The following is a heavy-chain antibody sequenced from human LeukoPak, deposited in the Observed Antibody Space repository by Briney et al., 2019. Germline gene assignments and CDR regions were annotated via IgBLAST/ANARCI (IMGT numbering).Heavy chain of an antibody. Sequence: GGSLRLSCAASGFTFSGSAMHWVRQASGKGLEWVGRIRSKANSYATAYAASVKGRFTISRDDSKNTAYLQMNSLKTEDTAVYYCTRRFRSDGGYDLKDLAAFDIWGQGTMVTVSS. V-gene: IGHV3-73*01. CDR3: TRRFRSDGGYDLKDLAAFDI. CDR1: GFTFSGSA. J-gene: IGHJ3*02. CDR2: IRSKANSYAT. D-gene: IGHD5-12*01.